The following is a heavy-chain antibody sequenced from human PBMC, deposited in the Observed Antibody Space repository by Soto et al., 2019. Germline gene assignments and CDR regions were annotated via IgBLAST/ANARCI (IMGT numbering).Heavy chain of an antibody. D-gene: IGHD3-22*01. J-gene: IGHJ4*02. CDR1: GGTFSSYA. CDR2: IIPIFGTA. V-gene: IGHV1-69*13. Sequence: ASVKVSCKASGGTFSSYAISWVRQAPGQGLEWMGGIIPIFGTANYAQKFQGRVTITADESTSTAYMELSSLRSEDTAVYYCAREAHYYDSSGYYSGLNYFDYWGQGTLVTVS. CDR3: AREAHYYDSSGYYSGLNYFDY.